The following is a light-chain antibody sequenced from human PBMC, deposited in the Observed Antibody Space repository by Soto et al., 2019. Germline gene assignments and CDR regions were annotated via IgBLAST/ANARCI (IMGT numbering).Light chain of an antibody. CDR3: QQRSNWPIT. CDR1: QSVSSNY. CDR2: GAS. V-gene: IGKV3D-20*02. J-gene: IGKJ5*01. Sequence: EIVLTQSPGTLSLSPGEIATLSCRASQSVSSNYLAWYQQKPGQAPRLLIYGASSRATGIPARFSGSGSGTDFTLTISSLEPEDFAVYYCQQRSNWPITFGQGTRLEI.